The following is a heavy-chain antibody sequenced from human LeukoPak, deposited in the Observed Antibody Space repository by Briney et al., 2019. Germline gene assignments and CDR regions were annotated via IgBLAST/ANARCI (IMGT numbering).Heavy chain of an antibody. CDR2: INPNSGGT. D-gene: IGHD6-19*01. Sequence: GASVKVSCKASGYTFTGCYMHWVRQAPGQGLEWMGWINPNSGGTNYAQKFQGRVTMTRDTSISTAYMELSRLRSDDTAVYYCARDFRPSSGWVGYNWFDPWGQGTLVTVSS. CDR1: GYTFTGCY. J-gene: IGHJ5*02. CDR3: ARDFRPSSGWVGYNWFDP. V-gene: IGHV1-2*02.